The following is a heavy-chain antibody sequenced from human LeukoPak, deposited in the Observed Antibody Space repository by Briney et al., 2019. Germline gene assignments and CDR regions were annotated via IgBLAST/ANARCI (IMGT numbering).Heavy chain of an antibody. CDR2: IKQDGSEK. Sequence: PGGSLRLSCAASGFTFSSYWMIWVRQAPGKGLEWVANIKQDGSEKYYVDSVKGRFTISRDSAKNSLYLQMNSLRAEDTAVYYCAKDQGWYYFDYWGQGTLVTVSS. D-gene: IGHD2-15*01. CDR3: AKDQGWYYFDY. J-gene: IGHJ4*02. CDR1: GFTFSSYW. V-gene: IGHV3-7*03.